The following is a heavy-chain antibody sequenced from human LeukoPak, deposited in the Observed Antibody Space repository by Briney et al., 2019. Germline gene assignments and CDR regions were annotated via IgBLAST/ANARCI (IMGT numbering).Heavy chain of an antibody. D-gene: IGHD3-10*01. V-gene: IGHV4-38-2*01. J-gene: IGHJ5*02. CDR2: IYHSGST. Sequence: SETLSLTCAVSGYSISSGYYWGWIRQPPGKGLEWIGSIYHSGSTYYNPSLKSRVTISVDTSKNQFSLKVSSVTAADTAVYYCASGAYYYGSGTGWFDPWGQGTLVTVSS. CDR3: ASGAYYYGSGTGWFDP. CDR1: GYSISSGYY.